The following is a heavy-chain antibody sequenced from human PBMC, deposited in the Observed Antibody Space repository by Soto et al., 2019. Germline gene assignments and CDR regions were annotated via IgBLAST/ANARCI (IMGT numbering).Heavy chain of an antibody. CDR1: GGSITSSSYY. V-gene: IGHV4-39*01. D-gene: IGHD1-26*01. CDR2: IYYSGST. J-gene: IGHJ5*02. CDR3: ATQEVGGSYVYTFDP. Sequence: QLHLRESGPGLVKPSETLSLTCTVSGGSITSSSYYWGWIRQPPGKGLEWIGSIYYSGSTYYNPSLKRRVTISVDTSKNQFSLKLSSVTAEDTAVYYCATQEVGGSYVYTFDPWGQGTLVTVSS.